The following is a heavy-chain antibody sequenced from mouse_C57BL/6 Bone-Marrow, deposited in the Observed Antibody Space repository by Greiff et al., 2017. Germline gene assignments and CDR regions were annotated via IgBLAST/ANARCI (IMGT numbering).Heavy chain of an antibody. CDR1: GYSITSGYY. V-gene: IGHV3-6*01. CDR2: ISYDGSN. Sequence: EVQRVESGPGLVKPSQSLSLTCSVTGYSITSGYYWNWIRQFPGNKLEWMGYISYDGSNNYNPSLKNRISITRDTSKNQFFLKLNSVTTEDTATYYCARDGYWGQGTLVTVSA. CDR3: ARDGY. J-gene: IGHJ3*02.